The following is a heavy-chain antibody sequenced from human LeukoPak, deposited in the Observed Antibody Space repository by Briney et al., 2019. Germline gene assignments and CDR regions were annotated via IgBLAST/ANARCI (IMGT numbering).Heavy chain of an antibody. Sequence: PGGSLRLSCAASGFTVSSNYMSWVRQAPGKGLEWVAFIRYDGSNKYYADSVKGRFTISRDNSKNTLYLQMNSLRADDTAVYYCARDLVAASSWFDPWGQGTLVTVSS. J-gene: IGHJ5*02. CDR3: ARDLVAASSWFDP. D-gene: IGHD6-13*01. CDR2: IRYDGSNK. CDR1: GFTVSSNY. V-gene: IGHV3-30*02.